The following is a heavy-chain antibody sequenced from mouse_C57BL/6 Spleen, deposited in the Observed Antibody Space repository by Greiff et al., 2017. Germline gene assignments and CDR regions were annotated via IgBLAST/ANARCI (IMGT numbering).Heavy chain of an antibody. D-gene: IGHD2-3*01. V-gene: IGHV1-18*01. Sequence: EVQLQESGPELVKPGASVKIPCKASGYTFTDYNMDWVKQSHGKSLEWIGDINPNNGGTIYNQKFKGKATLTVDKSSSTAYMELRSLTSEDTAVYYFARMRDGPYWYFDVWGTGTSVTVSS. J-gene: IGHJ1*03. CDR2: INPNNGGT. CDR3: ARMRDGPYWYFDV. CDR1: GYTFTDYN.